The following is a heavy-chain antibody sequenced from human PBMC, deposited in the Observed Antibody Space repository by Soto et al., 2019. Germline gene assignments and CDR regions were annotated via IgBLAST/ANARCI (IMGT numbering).Heavy chain of an antibody. J-gene: IGHJ4*02. Sequence: QLQLQESGPGLVKPSETLSLTCTVSGGSISSSSYYWGWIRQPPGKGLEWIGSIYYSGSTYYHPSLKSRGTIAVDTSKNQFSLKLSSVTAADTAVYYCATSSGWHFPADYWGQGTLVTVSS. D-gene: IGHD6-19*01. CDR2: IYYSGST. CDR3: ATSSGWHFPADY. V-gene: IGHV4-39*01. CDR1: GGSISSSSYY.